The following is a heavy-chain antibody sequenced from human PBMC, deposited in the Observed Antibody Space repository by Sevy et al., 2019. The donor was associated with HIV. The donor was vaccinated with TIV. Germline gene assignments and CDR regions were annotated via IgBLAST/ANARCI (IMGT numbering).Heavy chain of an antibody. CDR1: GGSISRFY. Sequence: SETLSLTCTVSGGSISRFYWSWIRQPAGKGLEWIGRVYSSGKTKYHPSLKSRVTMSVDTSKNQFSLKLNYVTAADTAVYYCAREADGYNYVAEYWGQGTLVTVSS. CDR3: AREADGYNYVAEY. J-gene: IGHJ4*02. CDR2: VYSSGKT. V-gene: IGHV4-4*07. D-gene: IGHD5-12*01.